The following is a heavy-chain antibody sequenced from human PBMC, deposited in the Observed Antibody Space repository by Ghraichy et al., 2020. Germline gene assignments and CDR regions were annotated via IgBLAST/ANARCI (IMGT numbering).Heavy chain of an antibody. J-gene: IGHJ4*02. D-gene: IGHD5-18*01. CDR3: AREGGAAWIQPDY. V-gene: IGHV3-21*01. Sequence: GGSLRLSRAASGFTFSRYTMNWVRQAPGKGLEWVSSISSRSTYIYYADSVKGRFTISRDNAKNSLYLQMNSLRAEDTAVYYCAREGGAAWIQPDYWGQGTLVTVSS. CDR1: GFTFSRYT. CDR2: ISSRSTYI.